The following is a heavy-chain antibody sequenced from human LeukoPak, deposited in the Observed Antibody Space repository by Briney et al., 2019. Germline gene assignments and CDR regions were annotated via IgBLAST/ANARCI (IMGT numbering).Heavy chain of an antibody. Sequence: GGSVRLSCAASGFTFSSYWMSWVRQAPGKGLEWVANIKQDGSEKYYVDSVKGRFTISRDNAKNSLYLQMNSLRAEDTAVYYCARGYYDILTGYYKAHYFDYWGQGTLVTVSS. D-gene: IGHD3-9*01. J-gene: IGHJ4*02. CDR2: IKQDGSEK. CDR1: GFTFSSYW. CDR3: ARGYYDILTGYYKAHYFDY. V-gene: IGHV3-7*03.